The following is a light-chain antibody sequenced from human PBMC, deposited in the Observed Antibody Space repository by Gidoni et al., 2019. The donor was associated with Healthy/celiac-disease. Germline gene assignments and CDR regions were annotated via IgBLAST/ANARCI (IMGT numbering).Light chain of an antibody. J-gene: IGKJ1*01. CDR1: QSISSY. CDR3: QQSYSTSWT. V-gene: IGKV1-39*01. CDR2: AAS. Sequence: DIQMTQSPSSLSASVGDRVTITCRASQSISSYLNWYQQKPGKAPKLLIYAASSLQSGVPSRFSGSGSGTDFTLTISSLQPEDFATYYWQQSYSTSWTFXQXTKVEIK.